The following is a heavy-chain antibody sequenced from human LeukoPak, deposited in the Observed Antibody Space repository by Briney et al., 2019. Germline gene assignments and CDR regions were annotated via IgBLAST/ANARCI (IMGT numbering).Heavy chain of an antibody. V-gene: IGHV1-2*02. CDR3: ATRDVVVAATEHDY. D-gene: IGHD2-15*01. CDR2: INPNSGGT. J-gene: IGHJ4*02. Sequence: ASVKVSCKASGYTFTGYYMHWLRQAPGQGLEWMGWINPNSGGTNYAQKFQGRVTMTRDTSISTDYMELSRLRSADTAVYYCATRDVVVAATEHDYWGQGTLVTVSS. CDR1: GYTFTGYY.